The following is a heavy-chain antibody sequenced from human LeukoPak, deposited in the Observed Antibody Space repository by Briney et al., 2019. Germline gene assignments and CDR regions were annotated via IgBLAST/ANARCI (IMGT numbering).Heavy chain of an antibody. V-gene: IGHV1-2*06. J-gene: IGHJ4*02. CDR2: INPNSGGT. CDR3: ATSRDRIAAAGRDEFDY. Sequence: ASVKVSCKASGYTFTDYYIHRVRQAPGQGLEWMGRINPNSGGTNYAQKFQGRVTMTRDTSISTAYMELSRLSSDDTAVYYCATSRDRIAAAGRDEFDYWGQGTLVTVSS. D-gene: IGHD6-13*01. CDR1: GYTFTDYY.